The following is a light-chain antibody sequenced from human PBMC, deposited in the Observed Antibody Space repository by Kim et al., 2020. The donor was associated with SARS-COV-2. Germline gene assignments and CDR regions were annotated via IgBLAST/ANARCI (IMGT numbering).Light chain of an antibody. CDR1: SSDVGGYNY. CDR3: CSYAGSYTLV. Sequence: GQSVTISCTGTSSDVGGYNYVSWYQQHPGKAPKLMIYDVSTRPSGVPDRFSGSKSGNTASLTISGLQAEDEADYYCCSYAGSYTLVFGGGTQLTVL. CDR2: DVS. J-gene: IGLJ2*01. V-gene: IGLV2-11*01.